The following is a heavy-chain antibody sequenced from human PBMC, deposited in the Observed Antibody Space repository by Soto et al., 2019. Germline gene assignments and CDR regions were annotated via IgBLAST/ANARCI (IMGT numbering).Heavy chain of an antibody. D-gene: IGHD5-18*01. Sequence: QVHLVQSGAEVKKPGASVKVSCRSSGYTFTSNAIHWVRQAPGQSLEWMGWVNAGNGYTKYLQNFQGRVTISSDTSASTAYMELNSLRSEDTDVYYCARGTHTYGYVFDYWGQGTLVTVSS. V-gene: IGHV1-3*01. CDR3: ARGTHTYGYVFDY. J-gene: IGHJ4*02. CDR1: GYTFTSNA. CDR2: VNAGNGYT.